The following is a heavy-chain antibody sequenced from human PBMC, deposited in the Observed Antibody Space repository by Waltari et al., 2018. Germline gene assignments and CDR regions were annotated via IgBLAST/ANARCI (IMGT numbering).Heavy chain of an antibody. CDR3: ARNGATSGWLEFDS. CDR1: GFTFSRHG. V-gene: IGHV3-21*02. Sequence: EVQVVESGGGRVKPGGSLDLSCAAAGFTFSRHGRGWVRQAPGKGLEWVSSISRDSTYIHYADSIQGRFTISRDDAKNSVFLQMNSLRAEDTAVYYCARNGATSGWLEFDSWGQGTLVTVSS. J-gene: IGHJ4*02. D-gene: IGHD6-19*01. CDR2: ISRDSTYI.